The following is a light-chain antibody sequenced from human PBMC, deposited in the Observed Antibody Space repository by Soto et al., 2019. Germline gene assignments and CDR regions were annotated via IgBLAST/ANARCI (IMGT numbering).Light chain of an antibody. CDR1: SSDVGAYNY. CDR2: EVS. V-gene: IGLV2-14*01. Sequence: QSALTHPASVSWSPGQSVSISCTGTSSDVGAYNYISWYQQHPGKAPKLLLSEVSNRPSGVSDRFSGSKSGNTASLTISGLQAEEEADYYCSSLTTSFNYVFGTGTKVTXL. J-gene: IGLJ1*01. CDR3: SSLTTSFNYV.